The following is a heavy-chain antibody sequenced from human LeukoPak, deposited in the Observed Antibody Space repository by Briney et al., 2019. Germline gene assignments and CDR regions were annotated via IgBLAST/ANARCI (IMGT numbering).Heavy chain of an antibody. Sequence: QAGGSLRLSCADSGFTFSSYAMSWVRQAPGKGLEWVSAISGSGGSTYHADSVKGRFTISRDNSKNTLYLQMNSLRAEDTAVYYCAKDIFGVVISYFQHWGQGTLVTVSS. V-gene: IGHV3-23*01. D-gene: IGHD3-3*01. J-gene: IGHJ1*01. CDR2: ISGSGGST. CDR1: GFTFSSYA. CDR3: AKDIFGVVISYFQH.